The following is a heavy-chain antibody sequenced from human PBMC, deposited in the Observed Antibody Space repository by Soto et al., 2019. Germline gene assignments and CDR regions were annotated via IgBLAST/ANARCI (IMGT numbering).Heavy chain of an antibody. Sequence: GGSLRLSCAASGFIFGSYTMNWVRQAPGKGLEWVSYISSSSSTIYYADSVKGRFTISRDNAKNSLYLQMSSLRAEDTAVYYCAKDRVGYGDYSTYYYCYGMDVWGQGTTVTVS. CDR1: GFIFGSYT. CDR2: ISSSSSTI. D-gene: IGHD4-17*01. V-gene: IGHV3-48*01. CDR3: AKDRVGYGDYSTYYYCYGMDV. J-gene: IGHJ6*02.